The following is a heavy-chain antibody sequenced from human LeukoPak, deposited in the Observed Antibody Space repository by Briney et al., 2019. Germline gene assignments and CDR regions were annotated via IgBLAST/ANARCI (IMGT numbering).Heavy chain of an antibody. CDR2: INPNSGGT. V-gene: IGHV1-2*02. J-gene: IGHJ5*02. D-gene: IGHD4-17*01. CDR3: ARGGPYGDYKDWFDP. Sequence: ASVKVSCKASGYTFTGHYMHWVRQAPGQGLEWMGWINPNSGGTNYAQKFQGRVTMTRDTSISTAYMELSRLRSDDTAVYYCARGGPYGDYKDWFDPWGQGTLVTVSS. CDR1: GYTFTGHY.